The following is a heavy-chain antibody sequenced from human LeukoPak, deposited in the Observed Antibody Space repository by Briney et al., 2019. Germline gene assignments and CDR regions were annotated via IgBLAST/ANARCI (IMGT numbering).Heavy chain of an antibody. D-gene: IGHD3-16*01. J-gene: IGHJ6*03. CDR3: AKDKDYGYYMDV. CDR1: GFTFSSYA. V-gene: IGHV3-23*01. Sequence: GGSLRLSCAAPGFTFSSYAMTWVRQAPGRGLEWVSIISTDSGVTTHYADSAKGRSAISRDNSKNTLYLQMNSLRAEDTAVYYCAKDKDYGYYMDVWGKGTTVTVSS. CDR2: ISTDSGVTT.